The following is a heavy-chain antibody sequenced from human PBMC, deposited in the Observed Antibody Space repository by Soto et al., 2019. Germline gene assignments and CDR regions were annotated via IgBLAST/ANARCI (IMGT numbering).Heavy chain of an antibody. J-gene: IGHJ4*02. Sequence: PGGSLRLSCAASGLTFNTYAMHWVRQAPGKGLEWVAVIWYDGSNKYYADSVKGRFTISRDNSKNTLYLQMNSLRAEDTAVYYCARAPRYDSSGYNRYWGQGTLVTVSS. V-gene: IGHV3-33*08. CDR2: IWYDGSNK. D-gene: IGHD3-22*01. CDR3: ARAPRYDSSGYNRY. CDR1: GLTFNTYA.